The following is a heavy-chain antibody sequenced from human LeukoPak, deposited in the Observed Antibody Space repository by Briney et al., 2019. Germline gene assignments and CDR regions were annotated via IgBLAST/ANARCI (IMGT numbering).Heavy chain of an antibody. CDR1: GGSFSGYY. CDR2: INHSGST. CDR3: ARWGRWGLDY. V-gene: IGHV4-34*01. J-gene: IGHJ4*02. D-gene: IGHD7-27*01. Sequence: SETLSLTCAVYGGSFSGYYWSWIRQPPGKGLEWIGEINHSGSTNYNPSLKSRVTISVDTSKNQFSLKLSSVTAADTAVYYCARWGRWGLDYWGQGTLVTVSS.